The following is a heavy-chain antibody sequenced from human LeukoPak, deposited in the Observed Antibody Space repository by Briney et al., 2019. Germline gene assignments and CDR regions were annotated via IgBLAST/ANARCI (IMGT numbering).Heavy chain of an antibody. D-gene: IGHD2/OR15-2a*01. V-gene: IGHV4-59*02. Sequence: PSETLSLTCTVSGASVTAYYWSWIRQPPGKGLEWIGYISYRGSTNYNPSLKSRVTMLVDTSKNQFSLKLSSVTAADTAVYYCARALYARAWYAFDIWGQGTMVTVSS. CDR2: ISYRGST. CDR3: ARALYARAWYAFDI. J-gene: IGHJ3*02. CDR1: GASVTAYY.